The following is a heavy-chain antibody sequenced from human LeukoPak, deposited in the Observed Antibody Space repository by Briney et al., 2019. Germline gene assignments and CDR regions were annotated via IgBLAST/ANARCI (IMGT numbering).Heavy chain of an antibody. CDR2: IYYSGST. CDR1: GGSISSYY. J-gene: IGHJ3*02. CDR3: ARAGVPDAFDI. V-gene: IGHV4-59*01. D-gene: IGHD1-1*01. Sequence: SETLSLTCTVSGGSISSYYWSWIRRPPGKGLEWIGYIYYSGSTNYNPSLKSRVTISVDTSKNQFSLKLSSVTAADTAVYYCARAGVPDAFDIWGQGTMVTVSS.